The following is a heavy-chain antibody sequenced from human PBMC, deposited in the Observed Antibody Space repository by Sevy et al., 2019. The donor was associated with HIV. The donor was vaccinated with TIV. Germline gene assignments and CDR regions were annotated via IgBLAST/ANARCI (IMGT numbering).Heavy chain of an antibody. V-gene: IGHV3-23*01. J-gene: IGHJ6*02. CDR1: GFIFRSYA. Sequence: GGSLRLSCAASGFIFRSYAMSWVRQAPGKGLEWVSGISGSRGSTYYADSVKGRFTISRDNFKNTLYLQMNSLRAEDTAVYYCAKAGATKDGMDVWGQGTTVTVSS. CDR3: AKAGATKDGMDV. D-gene: IGHD5-12*01. CDR2: ISGSRGST.